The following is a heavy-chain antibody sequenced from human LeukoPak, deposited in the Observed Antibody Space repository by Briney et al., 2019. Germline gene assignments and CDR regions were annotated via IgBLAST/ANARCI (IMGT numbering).Heavy chain of an antibody. CDR1: GGTFSSYT. CDR3: ARDARGGDSVY. CDR2: IIPILGIA. D-gene: IGHD2-21*01. Sequence: SVKVSCKASGGTFSSYTISWVRQAPGQGLEWMGRIIPILGIANYAQKFQGRVTITADKPTSTAYMELSSLRSEDTAVYYCARDARGGDSVYWGQGTLVTVSS. J-gene: IGHJ4*02. V-gene: IGHV1-69*04.